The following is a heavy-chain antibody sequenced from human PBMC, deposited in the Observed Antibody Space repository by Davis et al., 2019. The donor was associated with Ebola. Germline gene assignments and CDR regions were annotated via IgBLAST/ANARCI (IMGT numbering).Heavy chain of an antibody. D-gene: IGHD2-21*02. CDR3: VRDPALVVTGGGWFFGL. V-gene: IGHV3-11*04. Sequence: GESLKISCAASGFRFSDYYMSWVRQAPGKGLECISYISSSGNTVYYADSVKGRFTISRDNAKNSLYLQMNSLRAEDTAVYYCVRDPALVVTGGGWFFGLWGRSTLVTVSS. J-gene: IGHJ2*01. CDR2: ISSSGNTV. CDR1: GFRFSDYY.